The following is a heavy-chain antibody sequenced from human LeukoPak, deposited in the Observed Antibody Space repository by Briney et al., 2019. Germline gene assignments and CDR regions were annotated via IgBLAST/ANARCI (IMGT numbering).Heavy chain of an antibody. V-gene: IGHV3-66*04. J-gene: IGHJ4*02. CDR3: ARLAAGGPSDY. Sequence: GGSLRLSCAASGLTVSNNYMGWVRQAPGKGLEWVSHIYSDTSSYADSVKGRFTISRDNSKNTVYLHMNSLRAEDMAVYYCARLAAGGPSDYWGQGALVTVSS. D-gene: IGHD6-13*01. CDR1: GLTVSNNY. CDR2: IYSDTS.